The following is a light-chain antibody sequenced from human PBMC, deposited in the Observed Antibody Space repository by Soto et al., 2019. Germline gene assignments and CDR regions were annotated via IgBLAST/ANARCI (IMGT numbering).Light chain of an antibody. CDR3: QQYNSQWT. Sequence: DIQMTQSPSTLSASVGDRVTITCRAIQSISRWLAWYPQNPGKAPKLLIYTASNLESGVPSRFSGSGSGTEFTLTISSLKPDDFATYYCQQYNSQWTFGKGTKVEIK. CDR1: QSISRW. CDR2: TAS. J-gene: IGKJ1*01. V-gene: IGKV1-5*03.